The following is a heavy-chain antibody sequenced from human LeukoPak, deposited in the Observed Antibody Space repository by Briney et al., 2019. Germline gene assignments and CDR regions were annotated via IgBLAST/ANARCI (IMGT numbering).Heavy chain of an antibody. V-gene: IGHV4-31*03. Sequence: SQTLSLTCTVSGGSISSGGYYWSWIRQHPGKGLEWIGYIYYSGSTYYNPSLKSRVTISVDTSKNQFSLKLSSVTAADTAVYYCARSPSRGCMPRCVYFDYWGQGTLVTVSS. J-gene: IGHJ4*02. CDR3: ARSPSRGCMPRCVYFDY. CDR1: GGSISSGGYY. D-gene: IGHD2-8*01. CDR2: IYYSGST.